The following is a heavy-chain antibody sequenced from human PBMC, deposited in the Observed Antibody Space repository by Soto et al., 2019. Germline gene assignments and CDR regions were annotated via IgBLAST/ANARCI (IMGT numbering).Heavy chain of an antibody. D-gene: IGHD2-2*01. CDR1: GYTFTSYG. V-gene: IGHV1-18*01. J-gene: IGHJ4*02. Sequence: QVPLVQSGAEVKKPGASVKVSCKASGYTFTSYGISWVRQAPGQGLEWMGWISAYNGNTNYAQKLQGRVTMTTDTSTSTAYMELRSLRSDDTAVYYCARGLGNQNIVVVPAAVTLPDYWGQGTLVTVSS. CDR2: ISAYNGNT. CDR3: ARGLGNQNIVVVPAAVTLPDY.